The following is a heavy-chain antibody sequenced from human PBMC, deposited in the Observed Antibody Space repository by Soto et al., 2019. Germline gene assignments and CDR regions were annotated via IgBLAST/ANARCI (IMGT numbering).Heavy chain of an antibody. CDR2: IKSEVGGTI. J-gene: IGHJ6*03. V-gene: IGHV3-15*01. D-gene: IGHD3-10*01. Sequence: GGSLRLSCAASGFTFSNVWMSWVRQAPGKGLEWVGRIKSEVGGTIDYAAPVKGRFTISRDDSRNTLYLQMNSLKTEDAAVYYCTTYPRGNYYMDVWGKGTTVTVSS. CDR3: TTYPRGNYYMDV. CDR1: GFTFSNVW.